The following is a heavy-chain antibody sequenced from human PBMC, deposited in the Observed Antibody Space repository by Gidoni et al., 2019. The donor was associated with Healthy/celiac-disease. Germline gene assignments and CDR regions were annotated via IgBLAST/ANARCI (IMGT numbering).Heavy chain of an antibody. CDR3: AKDPSHHSGSYSG. CDR2: ISWNSGSI. J-gene: IGHJ4*02. V-gene: IGHV3-9*01. CDR1: GFTFDDYA. Sequence: EVQLVESGGGLVQPGRSLRLSCAASGFTFDDYAMHWVRQAPGKGLEWVSGISWNSGSIGYADSVKGRFTISRDNAKNSLYLQMNSLRAEDTALYYCAKDPSHHSGSYSGWGQGTLVTVSS. D-gene: IGHD1-26*01.